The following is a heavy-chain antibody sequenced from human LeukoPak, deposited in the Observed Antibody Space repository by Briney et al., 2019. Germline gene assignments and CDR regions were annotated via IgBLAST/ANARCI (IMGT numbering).Heavy chain of an antibody. CDR1: GGSINSYC. CDR2: IYYRGTT. Sequence: SETLSLTGAVSGGSINSYCWSWIRQPPGKGLEWIGYIYYRGTTNYNPSLKSRVTISVDTSKNQFSLSLNSVTAADTAVYFCARKGAAGTGFDYWGQGTQVTVSS. CDR3: ARKGAAGTGFDY. J-gene: IGHJ4*02. D-gene: IGHD1-1*01. V-gene: IGHV4-59*01.